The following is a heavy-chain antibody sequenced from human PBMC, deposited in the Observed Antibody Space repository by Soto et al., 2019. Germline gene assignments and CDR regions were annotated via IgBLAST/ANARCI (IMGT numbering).Heavy chain of an antibody. CDR2: ISYYGSNK. D-gene: IGHD6-19*01. Sequence: QVQLVESGGGVVQPGRSLRLSCSASGFTFSSYGMHWVRQAPSKGLEWVAVISYYGSNKYYTDSVKSQFTISRDNSKNTLYLQMNSLRAEDTAVYYFAKDRGGSEQYDYGGQAPLVTVSS. CDR3: AKDRGGSEQYDY. V-gene: IGHV3-30*18. CDR1: GFTFSSYG. J-gene: IGHJ4*02.